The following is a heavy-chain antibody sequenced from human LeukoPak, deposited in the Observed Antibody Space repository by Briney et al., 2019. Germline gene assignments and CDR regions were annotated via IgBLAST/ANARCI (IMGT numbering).Heavy chain of an antibody. D-gene: IGHD3-22*01. J-gene: IGHJ4*02. CDR3: ARVGLYYDSSGYSPEFFDY. Sequence: PSETLSLTCAVYGGSFSGYYWGWVRQSPGKGLEWIGNIYSSGNTYYNASLKSRVTMYIDTSKNQFSLKLSSVTAADTAVYYCARVGLYYDSSGYSPEFFDYWGQGTLVTVSS. V-gene: IGHV4-34*01. CDR2: IYSSGNT. CDR1: GGSFSGYY.